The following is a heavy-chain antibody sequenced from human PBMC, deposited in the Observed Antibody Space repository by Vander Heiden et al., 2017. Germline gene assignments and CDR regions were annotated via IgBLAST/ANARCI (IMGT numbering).Heavy chain of an antibody. V-gene: IGHV4-34*01. J-gene: IGHJ4*02. D-gene: IGHD5-12*01. CDR1: GGSFSGYY. Sequence: QVQLQQWGAGLLKPSETLSLTCAVYGGSFSGYYWSWIRQPPGKGLEWIGEINHSGSTNYNPALKSRVTISVDTSKNQFSLKMRSVTAADTAVYYCARGRRWLHWNFDYWGQGTMVTVYS. CDR3: ARGRRWLHWNFDY. CDR2: INHSGST.